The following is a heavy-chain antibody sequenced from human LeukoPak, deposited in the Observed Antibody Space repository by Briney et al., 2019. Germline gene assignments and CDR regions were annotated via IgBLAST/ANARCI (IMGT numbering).Heavy chain of an antibody. CDR3: ARDHFTAGFDP. CDR1: GGSISSYY. J-gene: IGHJ5*02. D-gene: IGHD5-18*01. CDR2: IYYSGST. V-gene: IGHV4-59*01. Sequence: SETLSLTCTVPGGSISSYYWSWIRQPPGKGLEWIGYIYYSGSTNYNPSLKSRVTISVDTSKNQFSLKLSSVTAADTAVYYCARDHFTAGFDPWGQGTLVTVSS.